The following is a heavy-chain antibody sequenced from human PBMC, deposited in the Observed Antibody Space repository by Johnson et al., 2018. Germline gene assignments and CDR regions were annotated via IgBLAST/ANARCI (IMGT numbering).Heavy chain of an antibody. Sequence: VQLQESGGGLVQPGRSLRLSCTASGFTFGDYAMSWFRQAPGKGLEWVGFIRSKAYGGTTEYAASVKGRFTISRDDAKSIAYLQMNSLKTEDTAVYYCTRATVARDYYYGMDVWGQGTTVTVSS. CDR1: GFTFGDYA. CDR2: IRSKAYGGTT. V-gene: IGHV3-49*03. J-gene: IGHJ6*02. CDR3: TRATVARDYYYGMDV. D-gene: IGHD5-12*01.